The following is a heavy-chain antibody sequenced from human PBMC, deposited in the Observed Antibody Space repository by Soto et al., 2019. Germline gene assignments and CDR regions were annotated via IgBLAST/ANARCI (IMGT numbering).Heavy chain of an antibody. CDR2: ISSSSSYI. CDR3: SRDGRGGGWFDP. Sequence: EVQLVESGGGLPKPGGSLRLSGAASGFTFSSYSMNWVRQAPGKGLEWVSSISSSSSYIYYADSVKGRFTISRDNDKNSLYLQMNSLRAEDTAVYYCSRDGRGGGWFDPWGQGTLVTVSS. D-gene: IGHD3-10*01. CDR1: GFTFSSYS. J-gene: IGHJ5*02. V-gene: IGHV3-21*01.